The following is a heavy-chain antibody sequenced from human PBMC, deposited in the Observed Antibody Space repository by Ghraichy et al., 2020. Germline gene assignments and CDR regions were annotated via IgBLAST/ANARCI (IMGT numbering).Heavy chain of an antibody. CDR3: ARDPNIAAAGTVFDY. D-gene: IGHD6-13*01. CDR2: IYYSGST. CDR1: GGSISSYY. Sequence: SQTLSLTCTVSGGSISSYYWSWIRQPPGKGLEWIGYIYYSGSTNYNPSLKSRVTISVDTSKNQFSLKLSSVTAADTAVYYCARDPNIAAAGTVFDYWGQGTLVTVSS. V-gene: IGHV4-59*01. J-gene: IGHJ4*02.